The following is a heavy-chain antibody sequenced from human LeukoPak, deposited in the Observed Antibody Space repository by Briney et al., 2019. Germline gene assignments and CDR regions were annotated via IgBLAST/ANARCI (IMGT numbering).Heavy chain of an antibody. CDR2: IRYDGSNK. Sequence: GGSLRLSCAASGFTFSSYWMSWVRQAPGKGLEWVAFIRYDGSNKYYADSVKGRFTISRDNSKNTLYLQMNSLRAEDTAVYYCARDSRGLLYDSSGYFFDYWGQGTLVTVSS. CDR1: GFTFSSYW. V-gene: IGHV3-30*02. D-gene: IGHD3-22*01. J-gene: IGHJ4*02. CDR3: ARDSRGLLYDSSGYFFDY.